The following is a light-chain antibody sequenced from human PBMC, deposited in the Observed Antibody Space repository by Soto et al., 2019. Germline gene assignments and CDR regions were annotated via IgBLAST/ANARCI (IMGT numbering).Light chain of an antibody. CDR2: GAS. Sequence: EIVLTQSPGTLSLSPGERATLSCRASQSVSSSYLAWYQQKPGQAPRLLIYGASSRATGIPDRFSGGGSGTDITLTISRLEPQDFALYYCQQYVTSPYTFGQGTKLKI. J-gene: IGKJ2*01. CDR1: QSVSSSY. V-gene: IGKV3-20*01. CDR3: QQYVTSPYT.